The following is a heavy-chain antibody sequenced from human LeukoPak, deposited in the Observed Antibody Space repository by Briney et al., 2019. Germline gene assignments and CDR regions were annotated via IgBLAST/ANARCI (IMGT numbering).Heavy chain of an antibody. D-gene: IGHD5-18*01. J-gene: IGHJ4*02. CDR2: INHSGST. V-gene: IGHV4-34*01. CDR3: ARERVQLWLRGIDY. CDR1: GGSFSGYY. Sequence: SETLSLTCAVYGGSFSGYYWSWIRQPPGKGLGWIGEINHSGSTNYNPSLKSRVTISVDTSKNQFSLKLSSVTAADTAVYYCARERVQLWLRGIDYWGQGTLVTVFS.